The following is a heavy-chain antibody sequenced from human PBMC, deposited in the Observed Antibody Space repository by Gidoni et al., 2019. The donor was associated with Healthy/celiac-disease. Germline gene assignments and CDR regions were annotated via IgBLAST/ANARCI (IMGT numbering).Heavy chain of an antibody. J-gene: IGHJ6*02. Sequence: QVQLVEAGGGVVQPGGSLRLSCAASGFTFSIYAMHWVRQAPGKGLEWVAVIAYDGSNKYYADSVNGRFTISRDNSQKTLDLPMNSLRAEDTGVYYCARDGVGMDVWGQGTTVTVSS. D-gene: IGHD2-8*01. CDR1: GFTFSIYA. CDR3: ARDGVGMDV. CDR2: IAYDGSNK. V-gene: IGHV3-30*04.